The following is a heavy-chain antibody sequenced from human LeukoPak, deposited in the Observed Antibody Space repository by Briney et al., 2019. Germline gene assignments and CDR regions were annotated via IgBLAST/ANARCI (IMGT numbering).Heavy chain of an antibody. CDR1: GYTFTNYG. Sequence: ASVKVSCKASGYTFTNYGISWVRQAPGQGLEWMGIINPSGGSTSYAQKFQGRVTMTRDTSTSTVYMELSSLRSEDTAVYYCARGGLATQYWGQGTLVTVSS. V-gene: IGHV1-46*01. J-gene: IGHJ4*02. CDR3: ARGGLATQY. CDR2: INPSGGST.